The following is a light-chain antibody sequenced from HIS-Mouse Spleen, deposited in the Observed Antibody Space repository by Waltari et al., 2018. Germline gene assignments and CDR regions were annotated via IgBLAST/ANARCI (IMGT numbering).Light chain of an antibody. Sequence: QSALTQPPSVSGSPGQSVTISCTGTSSDVGSYNRVSWYQQPPGTAPKLMIYEVSNRPSGVPDRFSGSKSGNTASLTIAGLQAEDEADYYCCSYAGSYTGVFGTGTKVTVL. CDR1: SSDVGSYNR. CDR2: EVS. V-gene: IGLV2-18*02. J-gene: IGLJ1*01. CDR3: CSYAGSYTGV.